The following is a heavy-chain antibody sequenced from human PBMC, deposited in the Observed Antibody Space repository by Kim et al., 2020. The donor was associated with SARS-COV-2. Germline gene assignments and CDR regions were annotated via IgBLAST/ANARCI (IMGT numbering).Heavy chain of an antibody. Sequence: SVKGRFTISRDNAKNSLYLQMNSLRAEDTAVYYCARDRYYGSGSLNPFDYWGQGTLVTVSS. J-gene: IGHJ4*02. D-gene: IGHD3-10*01. V-gene: IGHV3-21*01. CDR3: ARDRYYGSGSLNPFDY.